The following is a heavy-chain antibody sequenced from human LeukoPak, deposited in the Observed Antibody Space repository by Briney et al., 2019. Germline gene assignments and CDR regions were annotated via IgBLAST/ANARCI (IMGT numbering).Heavy chain of an antibody. J-gene: IGHJ4*02. CDR3: ARSWNWNAPFDF. V-gene: IGHV4-59*11. CDR2: LHHSGNT. D-gene: IGHD1-1*01. Sequence: SETLSLTCTVSGGSITTHYWSWIRQPPGKGPEWIGYLHHSGNTNYNPSLKSRVTMSLDTSKNQFSLKLTSVIAADTAVYYCARSWNWNAPFDFWGQGTLVTVSS. CDR1: GGSITTHY.